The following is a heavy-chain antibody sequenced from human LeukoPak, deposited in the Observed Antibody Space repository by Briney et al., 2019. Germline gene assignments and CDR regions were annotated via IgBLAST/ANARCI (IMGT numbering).Heavy chain of an antibody. Sequence: ASVKVSCKASGYTFTSYDINWVRQATGQGLEWMGWMNPNSGNTGYAQKFQGRVTMTRNTSISTAYMELRSLRSDDTAVYYCARDLDYTAPYYFDYWGQGTLVTVSS. V-gene: IGHV1-8*01. J-gene: IGHJ4*02. D-gene: IGHD4-11*01. CDR1: GYTFTSYD. CDR3: ARDLDYTAPYYFDY. CDR2: MNPNSGNT.